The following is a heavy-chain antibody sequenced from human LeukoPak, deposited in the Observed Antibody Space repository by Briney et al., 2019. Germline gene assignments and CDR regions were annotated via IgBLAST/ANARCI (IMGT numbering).Heavy chain of an antibody. CDR2: ISGSGGST. D-gene: IGHD1-26*01. CDR3: AKRPELTRWYFDL. J-gene: IGHJ2*01. Sequence: PGGSLRLSCVVSGFTFSTYWMTWVRQPPGKGLEWVSAISGSGGSTYYADSVKGRFTISRDNSKNTLYLQMNSLRAEDTAVYYCAKRPELTRWYFDLWGRGTLVTVSS. CDR1: GFTFSTYW. V-gene: IGHV3-23*01.